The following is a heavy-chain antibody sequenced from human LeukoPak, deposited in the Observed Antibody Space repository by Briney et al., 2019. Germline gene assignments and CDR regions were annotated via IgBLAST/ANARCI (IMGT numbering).Heavy chain of an antibody. J-gene: IGHJ4*02. CDR3: VRDRASSGWKY. Sequence: GGSLRLSCAAPGFTFSNYEMNWVRQAPGKGLEWISYISSSGTTIYYADSMKGRFTISRDNAKNSLYLQMISLRAEDTAVYFCVRDRASSGWKYWGQGTLVTVSS. V-gene: IGHV3-48*03. D-gene: IGHD6-19*01. CDR2: ISSSGTTI. CDR1: GFTFSNYE.